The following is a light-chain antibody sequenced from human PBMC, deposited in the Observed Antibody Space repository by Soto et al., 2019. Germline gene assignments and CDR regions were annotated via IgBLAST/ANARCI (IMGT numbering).Light chain of an antibody. J-gene: IGLJ2*01. Sequence: QSVLTQPASVSGSPGQSITISCTGTSTVVGAYNYVSWYQQHPGKAPKLVIFDVTNRPSEVSDRFSGSKSGNTASLTISGLQFEDDADYYCSSYRGASTPVFGGGTKVTVL. CDR2: DVT. V-gene: IGLV2-14*01. CDR1: STVVGAYNY. CDR3: SSYRGASTPV.